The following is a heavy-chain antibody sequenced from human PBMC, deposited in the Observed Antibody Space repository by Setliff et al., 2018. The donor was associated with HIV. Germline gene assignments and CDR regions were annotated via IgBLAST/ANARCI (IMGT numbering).Heavy chain of an antibody. CDR1: GYTFTSHG. V-gene: IGHV1-18*01. J-gene: IGHJ4*02. D-gene: IGHD1-1*01. Sequence: ASVKVSCKASGYTFTSHGISWVRQAPGQGLEWMGWISPDNANTRISQKFRGSVTMTRDRSINTAYMEFTGLTSDDTAVYYCARQLSNSFDYWGQGTLVTVSS. CDR2: ISPDNANT. CDR3: ARQLSNSFDY.